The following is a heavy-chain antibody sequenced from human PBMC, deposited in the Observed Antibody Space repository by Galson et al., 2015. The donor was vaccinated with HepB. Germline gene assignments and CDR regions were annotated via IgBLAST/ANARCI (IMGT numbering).Heavy chain of an antibody. CDR1: GFTFSSYA. Sequence: SLRLSCAASGFTFSSYAMSWVRQAPGKGLEWVSAISGSGGSTYYADSVKGRFTISRDNSKNTLYLQMNSLRAEDTAAYYCAKGAVAGTYYYYYYGTDVWGHGTTVPVAS. CDR3: AKGAVAGTYYYYYYGTDV. CDR2: ISGSGGST. V-gene: IGHV3-23*01. J-gene: IGHJ6*02. D-gene: IGHD6-19*01.